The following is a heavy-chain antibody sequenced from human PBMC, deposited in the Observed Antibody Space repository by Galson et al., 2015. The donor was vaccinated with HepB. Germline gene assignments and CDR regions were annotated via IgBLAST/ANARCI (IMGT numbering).Heavy chain of an antibody. J-gene: IGHJ4*01. CDR1: GYTFNAYG. CDR2: ISTHNGNT. V-gene: IGHV1-18*04. D-gene: IGHD3-10*01. CDR3: VMDRSMVRGIVIQPFYSFDS. Sequence: SVKVSCKASGYTFNAYGFSWVRQTPGQGLEWVGWISTHNGNTKYAEKFQGRVTMTTDISTRSAYVELSSLIFEDTAVYYVVMDRSMVRGIVIQPFYSFDSWGHGALVTVSS.